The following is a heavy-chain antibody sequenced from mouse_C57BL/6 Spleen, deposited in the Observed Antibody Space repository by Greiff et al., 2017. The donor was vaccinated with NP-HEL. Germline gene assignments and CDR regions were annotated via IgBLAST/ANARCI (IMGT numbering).Heavy chain of an antibody. V-gene: IGHV5-9-1*02. CDR2: ISSGGDYI. CDR3: TRDSSGGAMDY. Sequence: EVKLMESGEGLVKPGGSLKLSCAASGFTFSSYAMSWVRQTPEKRLEWVAYISSGGDYIYYADTVKGRFTISRDNARNTLYLQMSSLKSEDTAMYYCTRDSSGGAMDYWGQGTSVTVSS. CDR1: GFTFSSYA. J-gene: IGHJ4*01. D-gene: IGHD3-2*02.